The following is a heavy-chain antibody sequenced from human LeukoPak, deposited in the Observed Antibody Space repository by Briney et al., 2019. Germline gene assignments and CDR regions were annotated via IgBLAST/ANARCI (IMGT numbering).Heavy chain of an antibody. CDR3: ARVNYGDYSSFDY. V-gene: IGHV4-30-2*01. CDR1: GGSISSGGYS. CDR2: IYHSGST. Sequence: SQTLSLTCAVSGGSISSGGYSWSWIRQPPGKGLEWIGHIYHSGSTYYNPSLKSRVTISVDRSKNQFSLKLSSVTAADTAVYYCARVNYGDYSSFDYWGQGTLVTVSS. D-gene: IGHD4-17*01. J-gene: IGHJ4*02.